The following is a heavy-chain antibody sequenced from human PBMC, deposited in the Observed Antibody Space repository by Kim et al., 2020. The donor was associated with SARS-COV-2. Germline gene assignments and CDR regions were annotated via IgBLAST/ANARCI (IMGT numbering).Heavy chain of an antibody. CDR1: GGSFSGYY. CDR3: ARVGRLGAMVPRYYDDGM. V-gene: IGHV4-34*01. J-gene: IGHJ6*01. CDR2: INHSGST. D-gene: IGHD3-16*01. Sequence: SETLSLTCAVYGGSFSGYYWSWIRQPPGKGLEWIGEINHSGSTNYNPSLKRRDTISVNTSKNQFTLKLSSVTAADTAVNYGARVGRLGAMVPRYYDDGM.